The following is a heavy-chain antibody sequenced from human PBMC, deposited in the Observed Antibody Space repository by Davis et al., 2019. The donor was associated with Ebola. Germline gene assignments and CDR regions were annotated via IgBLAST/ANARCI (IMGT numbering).Heavy chain of an antibody. D-gene: IGHD4-11*01. V-gene: IGHV4-61*01. Sequence: MPSETLSLTCTVSGGSVSSDNYYWSWIRQPPGKGLEWIGYIYYSGSTNYNPSLKSRVTISVDTSKNQFSLKLSSVTAADTAVYYCASGSNYQYYYYGMDVWGQGTTVTVSS. CDR3: ASGSNYQYYYYGMDV. J-gene: IGHJ6*02. CDR1: GGSVSSDNYY. CDR2: IYYSGST.